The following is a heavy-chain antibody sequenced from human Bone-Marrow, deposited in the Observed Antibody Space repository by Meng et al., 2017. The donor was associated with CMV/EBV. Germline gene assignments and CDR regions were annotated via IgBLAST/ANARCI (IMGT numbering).Heavy chain of an antibody. CDR3: ANFPLTMTTVTTGIN. CDR2: ISSNGGST. J-gene: IGHJ4*02. Sequence: GESLKISCAASGFTFSSYAMHWVRQAPGKGLEYVSAISSNGGSTYYADSVKGRFTISRDNSKNTLYLQMNSLRAEDTAVYYCANFPLTMTTVTTGINWGQGTLVTVSS. D-gene: IGHD4-17*01. CDR1: GFTFSSYA. V-gene: IGHV3-64*04.